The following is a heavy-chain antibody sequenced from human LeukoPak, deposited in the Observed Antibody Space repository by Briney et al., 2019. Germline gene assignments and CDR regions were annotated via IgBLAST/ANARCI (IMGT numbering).Heavy chain of an antibody. D-gene: IGHD3-10*01. J-gene: IGHJ5*02. CDR1: GGSISSSSYY. CDR3: ARRRGITSNWFDP. V-gene: IGHV4-39*01. Sequence: KPSETLSLTCTVSGGSISSSSYYCGWIRQPPGKGLEWIGNIYYSGTTYYNPSLKSRVTISIDTSKNQFSLKLSSVTAADTAVYYCARRRGITSNWFDPWGQGTLVTVSS. CDR2: IYYSGTT.